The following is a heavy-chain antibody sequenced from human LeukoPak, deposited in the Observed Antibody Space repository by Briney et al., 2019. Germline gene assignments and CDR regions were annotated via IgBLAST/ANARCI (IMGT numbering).Heavy chain of an antibody. D-gene: IGHD6-13*01. V-gene: IGHV4-59*01. CDR1: GGSISSYY. J-gene: IGHJ4*02. CDR2: IYYSGST. Sequence: PSETLSLTCTVSGGSISSYYWSWIRQPPGKGLEWIGYIYYSGSTNYNPSLKSRVTISVDTSKNQFSLKLSSVTAADTAVYYWARDSSSWSAAVWGQGTLVTVSS. CDR3: ARDSSSWSAAV.